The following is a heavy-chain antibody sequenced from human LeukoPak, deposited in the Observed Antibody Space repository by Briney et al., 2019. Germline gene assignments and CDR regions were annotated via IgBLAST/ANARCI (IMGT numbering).Heavy chain of an antibody. J-gene: IGHJ4*02. CDR2: IYTSGST. Sequence: PSETLSLTCTVSGGSISSYYWSWIRQPAGKGLEWIGRIYTSGSTNYNPSLKSRVTMSVDTSKNQFSLKLRSVTAADTAVYYCAREGAYYDFWSGYYTLRMCDYWGQGTLVTVSS. CDR1: GGSISSYY. V-gene: IGHV4-4*07. D-gene: IGHD3-3*01. CDR3: AREGAYYDFWSGYYTLRMCDY.